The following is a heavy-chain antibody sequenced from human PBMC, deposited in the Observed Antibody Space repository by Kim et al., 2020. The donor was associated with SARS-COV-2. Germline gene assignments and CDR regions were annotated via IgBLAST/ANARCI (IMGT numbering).Heavy chain of an antibody. D-gene: IGHD3-16*01. CDR3: AREKWKGGDFDY. CDR1: GGSISSYY. J-gene: IGHJ4*02. Sequence: SETLSLTCTVSGGSISSYYWSWIRQPPGKGLEWIGYIYYSGSTNYNPSLKSRVTISVDTSKNQFYLKLSSVTAADTAVYYCAREKWKGGDFDYWGQGTLVTVSS. CDR2: IYYSGST. V-gene: IGHV4-59*01.